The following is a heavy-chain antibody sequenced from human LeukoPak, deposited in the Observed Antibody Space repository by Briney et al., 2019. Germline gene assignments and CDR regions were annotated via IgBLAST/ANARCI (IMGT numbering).Heavy chain of an antibody. CDR1: GYTFTGYY. CDR3: AREPYYYDSSGYAYYYYMDV. D-gene: IGHD3-22*01. Sequence: GASVKVSCKASGYTFTGYYMHWVRQAPGQGLEWMGRINPNSGGTNYAQKFQGRVTMTRDTSISTAYMELSRLRSDDTAVYYCAREPYYYDSSGYAYYYYMDVWGKGTSVTVSS. V-gene: IGHV1-2*06. CDR2: INPNSGGT. J-gene: IGHJ6*03.